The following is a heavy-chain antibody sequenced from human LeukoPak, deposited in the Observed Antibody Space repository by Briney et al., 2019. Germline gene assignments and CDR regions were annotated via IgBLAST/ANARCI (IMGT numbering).Heavy chain of an antibody. CDR1: GFTFSSYG. J-gene: IGHJ6*02. CDR2: ISYDGSNK. D-gene: IGHD3-22*01. CDR3: AKGESYLDYDSSGYYRGLYYYGMDV. Sequence: GGSLRLSCAASGFTFSSYGMHWVRQAPGKGLEWVAVISYDGSNKYYADSVKGRFTISRDNSKNTLYLQMNSLRAGDTAVYYCAKGESYLDYDSSGYYRGLYYYGMDVWGQGTTVTVSS. V-gene: IGHV3-30*18.